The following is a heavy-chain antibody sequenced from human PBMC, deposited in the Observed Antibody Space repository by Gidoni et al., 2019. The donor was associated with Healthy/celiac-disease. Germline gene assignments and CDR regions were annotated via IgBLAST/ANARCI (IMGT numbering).Heavy chain of an antibody. J-gene: IGHJ4*02. V-gene: IGHV3-33*01. CDR2: IWYYGSKK. CDR1: GLTFSRDG. D-gene: IGHD6-19*01. Sequence: QVQRVESGGGVVQPGRSLRLSCAAAGLTFSRDGMHWVRQAPGKGLEWGAVIWYYGSKKYYADSVKGRFTISRDNSKNTLYLQMNSLRAEDTAVYYCARVAGYSSGWYDYWGQGTLVTVSS. CDR3: ARVAGYSSGWYDY.